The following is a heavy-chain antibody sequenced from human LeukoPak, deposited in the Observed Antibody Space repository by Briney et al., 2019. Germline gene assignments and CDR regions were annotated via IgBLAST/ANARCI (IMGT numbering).Heavy chain of an antibody. CDR3: ARVYYDSSGYYHYYYYMDV. V-gene: IGHV4-59*08. J-gene: IGHJ6*03. Sequence: KTSETLSLTCTVSGGSISSYYWSWIRQPPGKGLEWVGYIYYSGSTNYNPSLKSRVTISVDTSKNQFSLKLSSVTAADTAVYYCARVYYDSSGYYHYYYYMDVWGKGTTVTVSS. D-gene: IGHD3-22*01. CDR1: GGSISSYY. CDR2: IYYSGST.